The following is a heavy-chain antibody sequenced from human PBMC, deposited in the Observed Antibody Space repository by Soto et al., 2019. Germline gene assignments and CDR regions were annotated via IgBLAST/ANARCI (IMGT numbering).Heavy chain of an antibody. D-gene: IGHD6-6*01. V-gene: IGHV1-69*13. CDR3: ARVVLARGSSPFDY. Sequence: ASVKVSCKASGGTFSSYAISWVRQAPGQGLEWMGGIIPIFGTANYAQKFQGRVTITADESTSTAYMELSSLRSEDTAVYYCARVVLARGSSPFDYWGQGTLVTVSS. J-gene: IGHJ4*02. CDR2: IIPIFGTA. CDR1: GGTFSSYA.